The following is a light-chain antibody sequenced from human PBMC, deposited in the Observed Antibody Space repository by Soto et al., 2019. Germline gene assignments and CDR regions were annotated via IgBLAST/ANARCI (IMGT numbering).Light chain of an antibody. CDR1: QSISGW. J-gene: IGKJ1*01. V-gene: IGKV1-5*01. CDR3: QQYNSYSPWT. Sequence: DIQMPQSPSTLSASVGDRITITCQASQSISGWLAWYQQKPGKAPKLLIYDASSLESGVPSRFSGSGSGTEFTLTISSLQPDDFATYYCQQYNSYSPWTFGQGTKVEIK. CDR2: DAS.